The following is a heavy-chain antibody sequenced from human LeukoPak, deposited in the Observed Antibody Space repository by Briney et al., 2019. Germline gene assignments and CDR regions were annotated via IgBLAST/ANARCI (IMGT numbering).Heavy chain of an antibody. CDR1: GGTFSSYA. J-gene: IGHJ4*02. Sequence: SVKVSCKASGGTFSSYAISWVRQAPGQGLEWMGRIIPILGTANYAQKFQGRVTITADKSTSTAYMELSSLRSEDTAVYYCAREYCSGGSCYPGGGVDYWGQGTLVTVSS. D-gene: IGHD2-15*01. CDR3: AREYCSGGSCYPGGGVDY. CDR2: IIPILGTA. V-gene: IGHV1-69*04.